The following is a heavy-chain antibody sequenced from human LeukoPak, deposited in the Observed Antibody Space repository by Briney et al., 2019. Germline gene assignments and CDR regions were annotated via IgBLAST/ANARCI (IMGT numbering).Heavy chain of an antibody. J-gene: IGHJ4*02. CDR3: ARDGLALCGGDCYSFDY. CDR2: ISGSGGST. D-gene: IGHD2-21*02. V-gene: IGHV3-23*01. CDR1: GFTFSSYA. Sequence: GGSLRLSCAASGFTFSSYAMSWVRQAPGKGLEWVSAISGSGGSTYHADSVKGRFTISRDNSKNTLYLQMNSLRAEDTAVYYCARDGLALCGGDCYSFDYWGQGTLVTVSS.